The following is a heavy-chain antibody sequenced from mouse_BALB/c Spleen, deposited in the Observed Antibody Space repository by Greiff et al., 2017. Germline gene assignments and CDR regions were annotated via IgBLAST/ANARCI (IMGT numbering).Heavy chain of an antibody. J-gene: IGHJ2*01. CDR3: ARSGGSSSPFDY. D-gene: IGHD1-1*01. CDR1: GYTFTSYW. CDR2: IAPGSGST. Sequence: DLVKPGASVKLSCKASGYTFTSYWINWLKQRPGQGLEWIGRIAPGSGSTYYNEMFKGKATLTVDTSSSTAYIQLSSLSSEDSAVYFCARSGGSSSPFDYWGQGTTLTVSS. V-gene: IGHV1S41*01.